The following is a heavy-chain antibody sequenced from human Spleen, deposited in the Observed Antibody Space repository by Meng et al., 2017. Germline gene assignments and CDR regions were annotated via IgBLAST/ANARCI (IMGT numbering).Heavy chain of an antibody. V-gene: IGHV1-18*01. D-gene: IGHD1-26*01. Sequence: ASVKVSCKASGYTFTSYGISWVRQAPGQGLEWMGWISAYNGNTNYAQKFQGRVTMTRNTSISTAYMELSSLRSEDTAVYYCARVSDSGSYDDAFDIWGQGTMVTVSS. J-gene: IGHJ3*02. CDR3: ARVSDSGSYDDAFDI. CDR2: ISAYNGNT. CDR1: GYTFTSYG.